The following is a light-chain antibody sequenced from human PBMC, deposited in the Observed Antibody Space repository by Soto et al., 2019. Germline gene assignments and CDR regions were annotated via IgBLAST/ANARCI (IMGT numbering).Light chain of an antibody. CDR2: KTS. Sequence: DIVMTQSPSTLSVSVGDRVTITCRASQSISSCLAWYQQKPGQAPKLLIYKTSNLESGIPSRFSGSGSGTEFSLTISSLQPDDFATYYCQQYKSFSLTFGGGTRVDVK. J-gene: IGKJ4*01. CDR1: QSISSC. CDR3: QQYKSFSLT. V-gene: IGKV1-5*03.